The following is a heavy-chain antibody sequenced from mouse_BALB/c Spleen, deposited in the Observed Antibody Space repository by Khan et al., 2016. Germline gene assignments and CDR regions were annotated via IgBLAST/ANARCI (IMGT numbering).Heavy chain of an antibody. J-gene: IGHJ3*01. CDR1: GFIFSSYT. D-gene: IGHD2-3*01. V-gene: IGHV5-6-4*01. Sequence: EVELVESGGGLVKPGGSLKLSCAASGFIFSSYTMSWVRQTPEKRLEWVATISSGGSYIYYPDSVKGRFTIPRDNAKNTLYLQMSSLKSEDTAMYYCTNMYDGYYEFAYWGQGTLVTVSA. CDR3: TNMYDGYYEFAY. CDR2: ISSGGSYI.